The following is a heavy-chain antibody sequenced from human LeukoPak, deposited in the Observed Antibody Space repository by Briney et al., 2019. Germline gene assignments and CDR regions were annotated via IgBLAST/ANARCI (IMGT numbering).Heavy chain of an antibody. D-gene: IGHD6-13*01. J-gene: IGHJ3*02. CDR2: IKSDGSRT. CDR3: ARPSIAAAGYAFDI. CDR1: GFTFSNYW. V-gene: IGHV3-74*01. Sequence: PGGSLRLSCAASGFTFSNYWMHWVRQAPGKGLVWVSRIKSDGSRTDYADSVKGRFTISRDNAKNTLYLQMNSLRAEDTAVYYCARPSIAAAGYAFDIWGQGTMVTVSS.